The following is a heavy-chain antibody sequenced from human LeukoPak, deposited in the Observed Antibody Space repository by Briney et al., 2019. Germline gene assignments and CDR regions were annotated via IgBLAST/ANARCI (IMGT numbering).Heavy chain of an antibody. CDR1: GVSISSSNSY. CDR3: ARQTGSGLFILP. D-gene: IGHD3/OR15-3a*01. V-gene: IGHV4-39*01. Sequence: SETLSLTCTVSGVSISSSNSYWGWIRQPPGKGLEWIDSIYYSGNTYYNASLKSQVSISIDTSKNQFSLRLTSVTAADTAVYYCARQTGSGLFILPGGQGTLVTVSS. J-gene: IGHJ4*02. CDR2: IYYSGNT.